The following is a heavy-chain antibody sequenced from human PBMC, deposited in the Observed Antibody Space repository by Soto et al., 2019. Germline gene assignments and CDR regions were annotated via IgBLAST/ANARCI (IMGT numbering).Heavy chain of an antibody. CDR2: IYYSGST. Sequence: QVQLQESGPGLVKPSQTLSLTCTVSGGSISSGGYYWSWISQHPGNGLEWIGYIYYSGSTYYNPSLKSRVTIAVDTSKNQFSLKLSSVTAADTAVYYCASSIAAAGTGLFDPWGQGTLVTVSS. CDR3: ASSIAAAGTGLFDP. CDR1: GGSISSGGYY. V-gene: IGHV4-31*03. D-gene: IGHD6-13*01. J-gene: IGHJ5*02.